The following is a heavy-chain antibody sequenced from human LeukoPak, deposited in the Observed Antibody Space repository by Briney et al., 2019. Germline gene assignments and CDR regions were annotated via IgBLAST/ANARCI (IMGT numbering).Heavy chain of an antibody. CDR1: GGSMNDYY. V-gene: IGHV4-59*01. CDR3: ARDRYCIGGICYSGRFDP. D-gene: IGHD2-15*01. Sequence: SETLSLTCTVSGGSMNDYYWSWIRQPPGKGLEWIGYMYYSGSTNYNPSLKSRVSISIDTSKNQFSLKLSSVTAADTAVYYCARDRYCIGGICYSGRFDPWGQGTLVTVSS. CDR2: MYYSGST. J-gene: IGHJ5*02.